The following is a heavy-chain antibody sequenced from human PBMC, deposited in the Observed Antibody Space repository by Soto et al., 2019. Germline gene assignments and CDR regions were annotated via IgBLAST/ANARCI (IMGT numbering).Heavy chain of an antibody. J-gene: IGHJ5*02. CDR1: GLTVSSNY. Sequence: EVQLVESGGGLVQPGGSLRLSCAASGLTVSSNYMSWVRQAPGKGLECVSLIYTGGSTYYADSVKGRFTISRDSSKNTLYLQMNSLRGEDTAVYYCARGPYSSSWYGSGFDPWGQGTLVTVSS. CDR3: ARGPYSSSWYGSGFDP. V-gene: IGHV3-66*01. CDR2: IYTGGST. D-gene: IGHD6-13*01.